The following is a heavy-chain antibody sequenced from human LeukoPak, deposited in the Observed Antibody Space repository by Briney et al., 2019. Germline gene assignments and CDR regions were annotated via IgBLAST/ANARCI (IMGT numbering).Heavy chain of an antibody. J-gene: IGHJ4*02. CDR1: GGSFSGYY. CDR3: ARGHTVTTNNFDY. V-gene: IGHV4-34*01. CDR2: INHSGST. D-gene: IGHD4-17*01. Sequence: SETLSLTCAVYGGSFSGYYWSWIRQPPGKGLEWIGEINHSGSTNYNPSLKSRVTISLDTSKNQFSLKLSSVTAADTAVYYCARGHTVTTNNFDYWGQGTLVTVSS.